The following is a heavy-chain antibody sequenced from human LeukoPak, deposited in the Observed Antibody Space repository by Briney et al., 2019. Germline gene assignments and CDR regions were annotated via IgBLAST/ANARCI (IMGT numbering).Heavy chain of an antibody. CDR1: GFTFSSYA. CDR2: ISYDGSNK. V-gene: IGHV3-30*04. J-gene: IGHJ6*02. D-gene: IGHD1-1*01. CDR3: ARDGKRYYYYYGMDV. Sequence: GGSLRLSCAASGFTFSSYAMHWVRQAPGKGLEWVAVISYDGSNKYYADSVKGRFTISRDNAKNSLYLQMNSLRAEDTAVYYCARDGKRYYYYYGMDVWGQGTTVTVSS.